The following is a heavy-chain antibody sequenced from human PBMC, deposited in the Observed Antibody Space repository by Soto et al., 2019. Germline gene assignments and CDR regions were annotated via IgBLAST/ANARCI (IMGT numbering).Heavy chain of an antibody. CDR1: GYTFTSYG. V-gene: IGHV1-18*01. J-gene: IGHJ6*02. CDR2: ISAYNGNT. D-gene: IGHD3-9*01. Sequence: ASVKVSCKDSGYTFTSYGISWVRQAPGQGLEWMGWISAYNGNTNYAQKLQGRVTMTTDTSTSTAYMELRSLRSDDTAVYYCARDLKDEDPYYYYYGTDVWGQGTTVTVSS. CDR3: ARDLKDEDPYYYYYGTDV.